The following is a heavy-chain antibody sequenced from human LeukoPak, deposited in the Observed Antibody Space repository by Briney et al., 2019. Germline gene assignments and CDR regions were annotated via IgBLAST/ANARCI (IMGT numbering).Heavy chain of an antibody. CDR2: INRDGSKN. J-gene: IGHJ3*01. D-gene: IGHD2-21*02. CDR1: EFTFGSYW. V-gene: IGHV3-7*03. CDR3: ARDSSPYCGDDCYFDAFDL. Sequence: GGSLRLSCAGSEFTFGSYWMTWVRQAPGKGLEWVANINRDGSKNHFVDSVKGRFTISRDNAKNFLYLQMNSLRAEDTAVYFCARDSSPYCGDDCYFDAFDLWGQGTMVTVSS.